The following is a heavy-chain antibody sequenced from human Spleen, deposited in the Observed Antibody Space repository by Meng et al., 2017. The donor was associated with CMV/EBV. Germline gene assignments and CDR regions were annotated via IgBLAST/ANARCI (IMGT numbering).Heavy chain of an antibody. V-gene: IGHV3-30*02. J-gene: IGHJ4*02. CDR1: GFTFSSYG. D-gene: IGHD5-18*01. CDR3: ARPGYSYGYALGYFDY. Sequence: GGSLRLSCAASGFTFSSYGMHWVRQAPGKGLEWVAFIRYDGSNKYYADSVKGRFTISRDNSKNTLYLQMNSLRAEDTAVYYCARPGYSYGYALGYFDYWGQGTLVTVSS. CDR2: IRYDGSNK.